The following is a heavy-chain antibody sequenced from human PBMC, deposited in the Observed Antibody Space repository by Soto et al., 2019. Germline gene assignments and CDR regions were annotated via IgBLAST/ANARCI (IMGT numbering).Heavy chain of an antibody. V-gene: IGHV1-69*06. CDR3: ARELDIVVVPAAAGWEY. CDR1: GGTFSSYA. J-gene: IGHJ4*02. Sequence: QVQLVQSGAEVKKPGSSVKVSCKASGGTFSSYAISWVRQAPGQGLEWMGGIIPIFGTANYAQKFQGRVTITADNSTSRAYMELSSLRSEDTAVYFCARELDIVVVPAAAGWEYWGQGTLVTVSS. CDR2: IIPIFGTA. D-gene: IGHD2-2*03.